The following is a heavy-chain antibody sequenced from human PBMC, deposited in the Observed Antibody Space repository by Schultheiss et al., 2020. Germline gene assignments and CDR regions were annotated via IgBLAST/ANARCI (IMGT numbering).Heavy chain of an antibody. CDR2: ISAYNNKK. D-gene: IGHD3-3*01. J-gene: IGHJ4*02. Sequence: ASVKVSCKASGYTFTSYGISWVRQAPGQGLEWMGWISAYNNKKNYAQKFQGRVTVTTDTSTSTAYMELRSLTSDDTAIYYCARDAHAVSGVVISDYWGQGTLVTVSS. CDR3: ARDAHAVSGVVISDY. CDR1: GYTFTSYG. V-gene: IGHV1-18*01.